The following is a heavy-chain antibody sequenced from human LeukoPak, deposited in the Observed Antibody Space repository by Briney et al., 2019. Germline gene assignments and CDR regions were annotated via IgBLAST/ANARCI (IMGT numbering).Heavy chain of an antibody. D-gene: IGHD1-7*01. J-gene: IGHJ3*02. CDR3: ARGSNWNYSFDI. Sequence: SETLSLTCAVYGGSFSGYYWSWIRQPPGKGLEWIGYIYHSGSTYYNPSLKSRVTISVDRSKNQFSLKLSSVTAADTAVYYCARGSNWNYSFDIWGQGTMVTVSS. CDR2: IYHSGST. CDR1: GGSFSGYY. V-gene: IGHV4-34*01.